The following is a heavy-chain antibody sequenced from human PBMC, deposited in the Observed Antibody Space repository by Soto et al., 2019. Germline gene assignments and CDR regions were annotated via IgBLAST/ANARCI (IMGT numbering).Heavy chain of an antibody. CDR2: IIPIFGTA. V-gene: IGHV1-69*13. CDR1: GGTFSSYA. CDR3: ARDSGMRYFDWLLKRGNWFDP. D-gene: IGHD3-9*01. Sequence: RASVKVSFKASGGTFSSYAISWVRQAPGQGLEWMGGIIPIFGTANYAQKFQGRVTITADESTSTAYMELSSLRSEDTAVYYCARDSGMRYFDWLLKRGNWFDPWGQGTLVTVSS. J-gene: IGHJ5*02.